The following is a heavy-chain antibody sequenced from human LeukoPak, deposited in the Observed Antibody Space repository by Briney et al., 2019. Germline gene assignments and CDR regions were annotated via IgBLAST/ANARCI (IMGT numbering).Heavy chain of an antibody. D-gene: IGHD3-22*01. CDR2: IYPGDSDT. CDR3: ARLSSSWDPFDY. V-gene: IGHV5-51*01. J-gene: IGHJ4*02. Sequence: GESLKISCKGSGYSFSNSWIGWVRQMPGKGLEWMGIIYPGDSDTRYSPSFQGQVTISADKSINTAYLQWISLKAADTAMYYCARLSSSWDPFDYWGQGTLVTVSS. CDR1: GYSFSNSW.